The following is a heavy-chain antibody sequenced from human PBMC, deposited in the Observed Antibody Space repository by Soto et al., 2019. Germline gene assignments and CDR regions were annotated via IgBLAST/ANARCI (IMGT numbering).Heavy chain of an antibody. CDR1: GGSLSSSNW. V-gene: IGHV4-4*02. Sequence: PSETLSFTCAVSGGSLSSSNWWSWVRQPPGKGLEWIGEIYHSGSTNYNPSLKSRVTISVDKSKNQFSLKLSSVTAADTAVYYCARVSAAGTYFDYWGQGTLVTVS. CDR2: IYHSGST. J-gene: IGHJ4*02. D-gene: IGHD6-13*01. CDR3: ARVSAAGTYFDY.